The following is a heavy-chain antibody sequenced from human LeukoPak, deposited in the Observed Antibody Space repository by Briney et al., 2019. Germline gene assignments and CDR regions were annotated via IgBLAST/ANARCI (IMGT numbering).Heavy chain of an antibody. CDR2: INPSGGST. CDR1: GYTFTSYY. V-gene: IGHV1-46*01. D-gene: IGHD1-26*01. J-gene: IGHJ6*03. Sequence: ASVKVSCKASGYTFTSYYMHWVRQAPGEGLEWMGIINPSGGSTSYAQKLQGRVTMTTDTSTSTAYMELRSLRSDDTAVYYCARVGGSYPYYYYYMDVWGKGTTVTVSS. CDR3: ARVGGSYPYYYYYMDV.